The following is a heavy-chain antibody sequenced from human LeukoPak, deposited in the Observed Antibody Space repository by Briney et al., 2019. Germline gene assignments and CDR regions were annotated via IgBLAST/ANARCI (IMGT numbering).Heavy chain of an antibody. Sequence: PSGGSLRLSCAASGFTFSSYGMHWVRQAPGKGLEWVAFIRYDGSNKYYADSVKGRFTISRDNSKNTLYLQMNSLRAEDTAVYYCARGFGYSYGYVNYWGQGTLVTVSS. D-gene: IGHD5-18*01. CDR1: GFTFSSYG. V-gene: IGHV3-30*02. J-gene: IGHJ4*02. CDR3: ARGFGYSYGYVNY. CDR2: IRYDGSNK.